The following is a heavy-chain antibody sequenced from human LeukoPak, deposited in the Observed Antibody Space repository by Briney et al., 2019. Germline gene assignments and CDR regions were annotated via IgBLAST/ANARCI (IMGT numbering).Heavy chain of an antibody. CDR2: INHSGST. Sequence: SETLSLTCAVYGGSFSGYYWSWIRQPPGKGLEWIGEINHSGSTNYNPSLKSRVTISVDTSKNQFSLKLSSVTAADTAVYYCAVLEVGHWGQGTLVTVSS. J-gene: IGHJ4*02. V-gene: IGHV4-34*01. CDR1: GGSFSGYY. D-gene: IGHD2-8*01. CDR3: AVLEVGH.